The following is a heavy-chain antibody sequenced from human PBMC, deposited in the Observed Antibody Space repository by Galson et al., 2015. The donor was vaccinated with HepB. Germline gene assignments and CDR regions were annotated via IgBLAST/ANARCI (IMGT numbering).Heavy chain of an antibody. J-gene: IGHJ6*02. CDR1: GYTFTSYG. CDR3: ARFHQPRYYYGMDV. CDR2: ISAYNGNT. V-gene: IGHV1-18*04. Sequence: SCKASGYTFTSYGISWVRQAPGQGLEWMGWISAYNGNTNYAQKLQGRVTMTTDTSTSTAYMELRSLRSDDTAVYYCARFHQPRYYYGMDVWGQGTTVTVSS.